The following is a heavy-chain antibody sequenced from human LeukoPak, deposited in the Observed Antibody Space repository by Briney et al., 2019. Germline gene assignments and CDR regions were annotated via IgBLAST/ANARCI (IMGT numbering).Heavy chain of an antibody. Sequence: GGSLRLSCAASGFTFSKYWMLWVRQAPGKGLESVSRINTDGTVTTYADSVKGRSTVSRDNADHTMFLQMNRVRDEDTAVYYCATKQWLAPPPDSWGQGTPVTVSS. CDR2: INTDGTVT. CDR1: GFTFSKYW. D-gene: IGHD6-19*01. J-gene: IGHJ4*02. V-gene: IGHV3-74*01. CDR3: ATKQWLAPPPDS.